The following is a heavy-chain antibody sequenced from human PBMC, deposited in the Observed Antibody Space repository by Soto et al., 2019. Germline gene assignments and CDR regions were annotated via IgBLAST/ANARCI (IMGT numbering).Heavy chain of an antibody. CDR3: AKDRVGDDYIWGSYRPSDAFDI. V-gene: IGHV3-23*01. J-gene: IGHJ3*02. D-gene: IGHD3-16*02. CDR2: ISGSGDSP. CDR1: GFTFSSYA. Sequence: GGSLRLSCASSGFTFSSYAMSLVRQAPGKGLEWVSTISGSGDSPNYADSVKGRFTISRDNSDNTLCLHMDNLRAEDTAVYYCAKDRVGDDYIWGSYRPSDAFDIWGQGTLVPVSS.